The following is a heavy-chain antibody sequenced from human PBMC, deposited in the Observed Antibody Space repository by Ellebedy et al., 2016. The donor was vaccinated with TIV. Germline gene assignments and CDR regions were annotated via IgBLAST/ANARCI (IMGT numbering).Heavy chain of an antibody. D-gene: IGHD6-6*01. V-gene: IGHV4-34*01. CDR1: GGSFNGYF. Sequence: SETLSLXXAVYGGSFNGYFWNWIRQPPGKGLEWIGEINHRGSTNYNPSLKSRVTISVDTSKNQFSLKLSSVTAADTAVYYCARLAYSSSSRDYYYGMDVWGQGTTVTVSS. CDR2: INHRGST. J-gene: IGHJ6*02. CDR3: ARLAYSSSSRDYYYGMDV.